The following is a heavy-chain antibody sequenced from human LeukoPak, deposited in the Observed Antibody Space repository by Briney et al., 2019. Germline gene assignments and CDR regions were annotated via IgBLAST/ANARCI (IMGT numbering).Heavy chain of an antibody. J-gene: IGHJ3*01. CDR2: IYHSGNT. D-gene: IGHD3-10*01. CDR1: GYSISSGYY. V-gene: IGHV4-38-2*01. Sequence: KPSETLSLTCAVSGYSISSGYYWGWIRQPPGKGLEWIGSIYHSGNTYYNPSLKSRVNISVDTSKNQFSLKLNSVTAADTAVYYCARVLYYGSGSGTFDVWGQGTMVTVSS. CDR3: ARVLYYGSGSGTFDV.